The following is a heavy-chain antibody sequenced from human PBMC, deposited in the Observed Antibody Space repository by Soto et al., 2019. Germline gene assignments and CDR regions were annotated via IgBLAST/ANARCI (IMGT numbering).Heavy chain of an antibody. J-gene: IGHJ6*02. Sequence: ASVKVSCKASGYTFTSYGVSWVRQAPGQGLEWMGWISVYNGNTKYAQKLQGRVTMTTDTSTSTAYMELRGLRSDDTAVYYCARSGRPGYYYYIMDVWGQGTTVTVSS. V-gene: IGHV1-18*01. CDR2: ISVYNGNT. CDR3: ARSGRPGYYYYIMDV. CDR1: GYTFTSYG. D-gene: IGHD3-10*01.